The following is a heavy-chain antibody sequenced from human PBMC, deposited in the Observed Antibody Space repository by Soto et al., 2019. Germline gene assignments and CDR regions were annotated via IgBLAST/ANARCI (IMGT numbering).Heavy chain of an antibody. V-gene: IGHV1-18*04. CDR3: ARDVAEWLLLHDAFDI. Sequence: ASVKVSCKASGYTFTSYGISWVRQAPGQGLEWMGWISAYNGNTNYAQKLQGGVTMTTDTSTSTAYMELRSLRSDDTAVYYCARDVAEWLLLHDAFDIWGQGTMVTVSS. D-gene: IGHD3-22*01. J-gene: IGHJ3*02. CDR2: ISAYNGNT. CDR1: GYTFTSYG.